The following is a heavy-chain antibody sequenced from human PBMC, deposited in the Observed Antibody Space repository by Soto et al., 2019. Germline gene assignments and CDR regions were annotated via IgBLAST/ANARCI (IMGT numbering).Heavy chain of an antibody. Sequence: QVQLVESGGGVVQPGRSLRLSCAASGFTFSSYGMHWVRQAPGKGLEWVAVIWYDGSNKYYADSVKGRFTISRDNSKNTLYLQMNSLRAEDTAVYYCASSVAGTREPIDYWGQGTLVTVSS. J-gene: IGHJ4*02. V-gene: IGHV3-33*01. D-gene: IGHD6-19*01. CDR2: IWYDGSNK. CDR1: GFTFSSYG. CDR3: ASSVAGTREPIDY.